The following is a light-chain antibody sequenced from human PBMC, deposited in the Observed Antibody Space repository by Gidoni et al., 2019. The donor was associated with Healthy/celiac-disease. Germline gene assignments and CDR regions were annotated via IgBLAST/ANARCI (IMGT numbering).Light chain of an antibody. J-gene: IGLJ1*01. CDR2: DVS. V-gene: IGLV2-14*01. CDR1: SSDVGGYNY. Sequence: QSALTQPASVSGSPGQSITISCTGTSSDVGGYNYVSWYQQHPGKAPKLMIYDVSHRPSGVSNRFSGSKSGNTASLTISGLQAEDEADYYCSSYTSSSPYFFGTGTKVTVL. CDR3: SSYTSSSPYF.